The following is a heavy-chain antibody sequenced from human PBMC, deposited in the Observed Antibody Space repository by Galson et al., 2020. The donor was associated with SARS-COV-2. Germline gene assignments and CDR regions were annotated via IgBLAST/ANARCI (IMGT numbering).Heavy chain of an antibody. V-gene: IGHV1-18*01. J-gene: IGHJ4*02. D-gene: IGHD2-2*01. CDR3: ARDSLEVYCSSTSCDVHYFDY. Sequence: ASVKVSCKASGYTFTSYGISWVRQAPGQGLEWMGWISAYNGNTNYAQKLQGRVTMTTDTSTSTAYMELRSLRSDDTAVYYCARDSLEVYCSSTSCDVHYFDYWGQGTLVTVSS. CDR2: ISAYNGNT. CDR1: GYTFTSYG.